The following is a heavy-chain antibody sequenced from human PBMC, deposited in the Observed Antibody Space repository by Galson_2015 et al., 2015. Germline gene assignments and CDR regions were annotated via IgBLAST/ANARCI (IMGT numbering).Heavy chain of an antibody. CDR1: GGSISSGGYY. Sequence: TLSLTCTVSGGSISSGGYYWSWIRQHPGKGLEWIGYIYYSGSTYYNPSLKSRVTISVDTSKNQFSLKLSSVTAADTAVYYCARDMYSSSPGFDPWGQGTLVTVSS. J-gene: IGHJ5*02. V-gene: IGHV4-31*03. CDR2: IYYSGST. CDR3: ARDMYSSSPGFDP. D-gene: IGHD6-6*01.